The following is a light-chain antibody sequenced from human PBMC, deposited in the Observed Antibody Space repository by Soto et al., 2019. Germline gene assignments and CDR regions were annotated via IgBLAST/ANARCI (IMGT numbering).Light chain of an antibody. CDR1: SSDVGGYKY. Sequence: QSALTQPASVSGSPGQSITISCTGTSSDVGGYKYVSWYQQHPGQAPKLIIYAVSDRPSGVSNRFSGSKSGNTASLTISGLQPEDEADYYCRSYTSSRSYVFGTGTKLTLL. CDR3: RSYTSSRSYV. V-gene: IGLV2-14*01. CDR2: AVS. J-gene: IGLJ1*01.